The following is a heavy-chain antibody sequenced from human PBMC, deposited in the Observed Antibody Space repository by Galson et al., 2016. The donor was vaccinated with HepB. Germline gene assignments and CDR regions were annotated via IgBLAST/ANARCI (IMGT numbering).Heavy chain of an antibody. CDR1: GFTFSRYG. Sequence: SLRLSCAGSGFTFSRYGMHWVRQAPGKGLEGVAVIWSDGSNKNYADTVKGRFTISRDNSKNTLYLQMNRLRAEDTAVYYCAKSATKQLRDVNAHDIWGQGTMVTVSS. CDR3: AKSATKQLRDVNAHDI. J-gene: IGHJ3*02. CDR2: IWSDGSNK. D-gene: IGHD4-17*01. V-gene: IGHV3-33*06.